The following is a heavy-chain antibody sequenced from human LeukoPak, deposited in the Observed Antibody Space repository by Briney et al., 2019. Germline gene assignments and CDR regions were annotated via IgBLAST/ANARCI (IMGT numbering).Heavy chain of an antibody. CDR3: AKVSPARS. CDR1: GFTFYMYA. V-gene: IGHV3-23*01. J-gene: IGHJ5*02. Sequence: PGGSLTLSCQASGFTFYMYAMSWVRQAPGKGLEWVASMCGTAGCTFYPDSVKGRFTISRDNSKSTLYLQMDSLRAEDTAVYYCAKVSPARSWGQGTLVTVSS. D-gene: IGHD2-15*01. CDR2: MCGTAGCT.